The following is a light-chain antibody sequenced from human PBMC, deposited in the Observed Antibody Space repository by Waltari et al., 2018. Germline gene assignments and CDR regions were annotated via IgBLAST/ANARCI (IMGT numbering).Light chain of an antibody. CDR1: RSNIGSNY. J-gene: IGLJ3*02. Sequence: QSVLTQPPSASRTPGQRVTISCSGSRSNIGSNYVYWYQQVPGTAPKLLIYRNNQRPSGVPDRFSGSKSGTSASLAISGLRSEDEVDYYCAAWDDSLSGRVFGGGTKVTVL. CDR3: AAWDDSLSGRV. CDR2: RNN. V-gene: IGLV1-47*01.